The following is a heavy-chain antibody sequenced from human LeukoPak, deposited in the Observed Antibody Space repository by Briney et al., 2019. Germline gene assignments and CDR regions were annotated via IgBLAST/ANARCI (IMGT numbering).Heavy chain of an antibody. V-gene: IGHV3-23*01. CDR3: ARHLGYSSSHTDY. D-gene: IGHD6-13*01. J-gene: IGHJ4*02. Sequence: GGPVRLSCAASGFTFSRYAMSWVRQAPGKGLYWVSAISQSGASTNYADCVKGRYTIARDNSKNTLFLQMHSLRADDTAVYYCARHLGYSSSHTDYWGQGTRVTVSS. CDR1: GFTFSRYA. CDR2: ISQSGAST.